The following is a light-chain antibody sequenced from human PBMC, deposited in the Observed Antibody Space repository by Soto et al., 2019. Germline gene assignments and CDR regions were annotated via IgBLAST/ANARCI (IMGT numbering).Light chain of an antibody. CDR2: DVT. Sequence: QSVLTQPRSVSGSPRQSVSISCTGTNSDVGGYNYVSWYQQHPAKAPRLIIYDVTNRPSGVPDRFSGSKSGNTAYLTISGLQADDDADYYCCSYAGGNLYVLGTATKVTV. J-gene: IGLJ1*01. CDR3: CSYAGGNLYV. CDR1: NSDVGGYNY. V-gene: IGLV2-11*01.